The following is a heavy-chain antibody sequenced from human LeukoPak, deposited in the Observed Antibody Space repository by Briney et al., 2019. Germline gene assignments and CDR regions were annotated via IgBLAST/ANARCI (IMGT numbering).Heavy chain of an antibody. Sequence: GGSLRLSCAASGFTFSYYTMYWVRQAPGKGLEWVSIIGISGGGIHYADSVKGRFTISRDNSKNTLYLQMNSLRAEDTAVYYCAKDLDAAAFDYWGQGTLVTVSS. CDR3: AKDLDAAAFDY. CDR2: IGISGGGI. CDR1: GFTFSYYT. V-gene: IGHV3-23*01. D-gene: IGHD3/OR15-3a*01. J-gene: IGHJ4*02.